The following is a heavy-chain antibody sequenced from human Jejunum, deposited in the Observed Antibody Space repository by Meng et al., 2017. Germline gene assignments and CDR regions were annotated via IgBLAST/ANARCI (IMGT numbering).Heavy chain of an antibody. V-gene: IGHV3-72*01. J-gene: IGHJ4*02. Sequence: GGSLTLSCATSGFTFRDFQMDWVRQTPGKGMEWVGRTTTSSTTDYCASVKGRFTISRDDSKNSVYLQMYSLTTEDTAVYYCARDVLAVTGSVWGQGTLVSVSS. CDR2: TTTSSTT. D-gene: IGHD6-19*01. CDR3: ARDVLAVTGSV. CDR1: GFTFRDFQ.